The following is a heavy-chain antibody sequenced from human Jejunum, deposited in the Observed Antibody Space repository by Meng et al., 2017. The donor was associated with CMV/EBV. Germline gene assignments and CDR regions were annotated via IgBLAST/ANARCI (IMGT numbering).Heavy chain of an antibody. CDR1: NTEA. V-gene: IGHV3-23*01. Sequence: NTEAMTWVRQAPGKGLECVSVISGSGGDSNYADSVKGRFTISRDNSKNTLYLQMNSLRAEDTAIYYCAKESGQYQMLSYYGLDVWGQGTTVTVSS. J-gene: IGHJ6*02. CDR2: ISGSGGDS. CDR3: AKESGQYQMLSYYGLDV. D-gene: IGHD2-2*01.